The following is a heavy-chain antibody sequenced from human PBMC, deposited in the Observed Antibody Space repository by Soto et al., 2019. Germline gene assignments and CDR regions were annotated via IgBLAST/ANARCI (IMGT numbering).Heavy chain of an antibody. CDR1: GGTFSSYA. J-gene: IGHJ4*02. CDR2: IIPIFGTA. D-gene: IGHD6-13*01. CDR3: ARGYSSSWPEWDVDY. Sequence: ASVKVSCKASGGTFSSYAISWVRQAPGQGLEWMGGIIPIFGTANYAQKFQGRVTITADESTSTAYMELSSLRSEDTAVYYCARGYSSSWPEWDVDYWGQGTLVTVSS. V-gene: IGHV1-69*13.